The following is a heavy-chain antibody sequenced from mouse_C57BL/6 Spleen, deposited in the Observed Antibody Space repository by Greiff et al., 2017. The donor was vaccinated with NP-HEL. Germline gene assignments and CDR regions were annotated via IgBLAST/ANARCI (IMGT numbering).Heavy chain of an antibody. D-gene: IGHD1-1*02. J-gene: IGHJ3*01. CDR1: GFTFSDYG. Sequence: EVQLVESGGGLVKPGGSLKLSCAASGFTFSDYGMHWVRQAPEKGLEWVAYISSGSSTIYHADTVKGRFTISRDNAKNTLFLQMTSLRSEDTAMYYCASDFYGLGAYWGQGTLVTVSA. CDR3: ASDFYGLGAY. V-gene: IGHV5-17*01. CDR2: ISSGSSTI.